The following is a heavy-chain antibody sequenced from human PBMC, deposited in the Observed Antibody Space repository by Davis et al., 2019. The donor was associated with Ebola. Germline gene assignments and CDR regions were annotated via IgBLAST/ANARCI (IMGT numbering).Heavy chain of an antibody. J-gene: IGHJ5*02. V-gene: IGHV3-30*02. Sequence: PGGSLRLSCAASGFTFSSYGMHWVRQAPGKGLEWVAVIWYDGSNKYYADSVKGRFTISRDNSKNTLYLQMNSLRAEDTAVYYCAKDPVPAAIRYNWFDPWGQGTLVTVSS. CDR2: IWYDGSNK. D-gene: IGHD2-2*02. CDR1: GFTFSSYG. CDR3: AKDPVPAAIRYNWFDP.